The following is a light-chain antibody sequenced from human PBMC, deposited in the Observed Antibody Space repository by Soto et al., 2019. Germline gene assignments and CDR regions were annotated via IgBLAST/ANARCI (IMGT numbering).Light chain of an antibody. CDR1: QTISTW. V-gene: IGKV1-5*03. Sequence: DIQMTQSPSTLSASVGDRVTITCRASQTISTWLAWYQQRPGKAPNLLIYKASSLESGVSSSFSGSGSGTEFTLTSSNLQPDDFATYYCQHYSSYPYTFGQGTKLEIK. CDR3: QHYSSYPYT. CDR2: KAS. J-gene: IGKJ2*01.